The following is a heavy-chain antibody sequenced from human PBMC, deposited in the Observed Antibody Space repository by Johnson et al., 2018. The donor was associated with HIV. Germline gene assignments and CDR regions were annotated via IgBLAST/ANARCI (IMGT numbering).Heavy chain of an antibody. CDR2: ISSGGSTK. CDR1: GVTFSDYY. Sequence: LVESGGGLVKPGGSLRLSCAASGVTFSDYYMSWIRQAPGKGLEWISYISSGGSTKYYADSVKGRFTISRDNAKNSLYLQMNSLRAEDTAVYYCARGRPSGSHDAFDIWGQGTMVTVSS. CDR3: ARGRPSGSHDAFDI. J-gene: IGHJ3*02. D-gene: IGHD3-22*01. V-gene: IGHV3-11*04.